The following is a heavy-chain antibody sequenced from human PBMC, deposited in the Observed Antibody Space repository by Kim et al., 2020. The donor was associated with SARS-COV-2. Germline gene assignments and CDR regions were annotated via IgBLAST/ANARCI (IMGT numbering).Heavy chain of an antibody. D-gene: IGHD3-10*01. CDR1: GGSISSSNW. CDR3: ASRAVRGVKGAFDI. Sequence: SETLSLTCAVSGGSISSSNWWSWVRQPPGKGLEWIGEIYHSGSTNYNPSLKSRVTISVDKSKNQFSLKLSSVTAADTAVYYCASRAVRGVKGAFDIWGQGTMVTVSS. CDR2: IYHSGST. J-gene: IGHJ3*02. V-gene: IGHV4-4*02.